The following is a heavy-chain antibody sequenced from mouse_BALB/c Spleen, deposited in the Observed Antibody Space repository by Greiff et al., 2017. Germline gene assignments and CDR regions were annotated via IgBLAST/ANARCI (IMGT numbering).Heavy chain of an antibody. J-gene: IGHJ2*01. CDR2: IRLKSNNYAT. V-gene: IGHV6-6*02. CDR3: TRDGSRPFDY. Sequence: EVQLQQSGGGLVQPGGSMKLSCVASGFTFSNYWMNWVRQSPEKGLEWVAEIRLKSNNYATHYAESVKGRFTISRDDSKSSVYLQMNNLRAEDTGIYYCTRDGSRPFDYWGQGTTLTVSS. CDR1: GFTFSNYW. D-gene: IGHD1-1*01.